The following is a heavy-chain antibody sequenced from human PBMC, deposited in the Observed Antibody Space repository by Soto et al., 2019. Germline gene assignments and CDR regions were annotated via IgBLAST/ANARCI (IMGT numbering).Heavy chain of an antibody. V-gene: IGHV1-69*13. CDR2: IIPIFGTA. CDR1: GGTFSSYA. J-gene: IGHJ6*02. D-gene: IGHD6-13*01. Sequence: SVKVSCKASGGTFSSYAISWVRQAPGQGLEWMGGIIPIFGTANYAQKFQGRVTITADESTSTAYMELSSLRSEDTAVYYCATIQAGYSSSWYRGLYYYYGMDVWGQGTTVTVS. CDR3: ATIQAGYSSSWYRGLYYYYGMDV.